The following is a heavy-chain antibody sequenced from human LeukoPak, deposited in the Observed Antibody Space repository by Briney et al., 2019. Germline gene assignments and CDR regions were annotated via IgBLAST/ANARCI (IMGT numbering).Heavy chain of an antibody. V-gene: IGHV4-30-2*01. D-gene: IGHD1-1*01. CDR3: ARASYDRNDTPCDY. CDR2: IYHSGST. Sequence: PSQTLSLTCAVSGGSISSGGYSWSWIRQPPGKGLEWIGYIYHSGSTNYNPSLKSRVTISVDTSKNQFSLKLSSVTAADTAVYYCARASYDRNDTPCDYWGQGTLVTVSS. J-gene: IGHJ4*02. CDR1: GGSISSGGYS.